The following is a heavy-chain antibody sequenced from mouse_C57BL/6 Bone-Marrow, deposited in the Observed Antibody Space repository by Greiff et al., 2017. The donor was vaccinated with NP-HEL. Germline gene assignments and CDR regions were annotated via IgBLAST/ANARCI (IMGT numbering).Heavy chain of an antibody. Sequence: VQLQQSGPVLVKPGASVKMSCKASGYTFTDYYMNWVKQSHGKSLEWIGVINPYNGGTSYNQKFKGKATLTVDKSSSTAYMELNSLTSEDSAVYYCARRELRLKEYYFDYWGQGTTLTVSS. J-gene: IGHJ2*01. CDR2: INPYNGGT. CDR1: GYTFTDYY. D-gene: IGHD3-2*02. CDR3: ARRELRLKEYYFDY. V-gene: IGHV1-19*01.